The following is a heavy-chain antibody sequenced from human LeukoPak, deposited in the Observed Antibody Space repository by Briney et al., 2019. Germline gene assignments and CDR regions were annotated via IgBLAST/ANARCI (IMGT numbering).Heavy chain of an antibody. CDR3: ARRGSDRARTLRYYYYYYMDV. J-gene: IGHJ6*03. V-gene: IGHV4-39*07. Sequence: PSETLSLTCTVSGGSISSSSYYWGWIRQPPGKGLEWIGNIYYSGSTHYNPSLKSRVTISVDTSKNQFSLKLSSVTAADTAVYYCARRGSDRARTLRYYYYYYMDVWGKGTTVTISS. D-gene: IGHD5-12*01. CDR1: GGSISSSSYY. CDR2: IYYSGST.